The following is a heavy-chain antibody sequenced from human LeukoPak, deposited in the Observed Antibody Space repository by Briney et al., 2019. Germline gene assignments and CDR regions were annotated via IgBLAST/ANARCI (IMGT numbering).Heavy chain of an antibody. D-gene: IGHD3-10*01. CDR3: ARRRPFGELLLGIDY. V-gene: IGHV3-7*03. CDR1: GFTFSSYW. Sequence: GGSLRLSCAAPGFTFSSYWMGWVRQAPGKGLEWVANIKQDGSEEYYVDSVKGRFTISRDNAKNSLYLQMNSLRAEDTAVYYCARRRPFGELLLGIDYWGQGTLVTVSS. CDR2: IKQDGSEE. J-gene: IGHJ4*02.